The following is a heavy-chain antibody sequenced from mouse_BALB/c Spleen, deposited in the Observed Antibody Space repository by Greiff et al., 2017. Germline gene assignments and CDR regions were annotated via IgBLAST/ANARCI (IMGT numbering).Heavy chain of an antibody. CDR1: GFTFSDYY. D-gene: IGHD2-1*01. CDR2: ISDGGSYT. J-gene: IGHJ3*01. CDR3: ARAGDGNSFAY. V-gene: IGHV5-4*02. Sequence: EVKLVESGGGLVKPGGSLKLSCAASGFTFSDYYMYWVRQTPEKRLEWVATISDGGSYTYYPDSVKGRFTISRDNAKNNLYLQMSSLKSEDTAMYYCARAGDGNSFAYWGQGTLVTVSA.